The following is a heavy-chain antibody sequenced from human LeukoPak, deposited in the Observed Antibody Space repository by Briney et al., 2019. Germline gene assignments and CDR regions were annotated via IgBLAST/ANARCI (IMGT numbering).Heavy chain of an antibody. CDR3: ATQPGTDRFFDF. J-gene: IGHJ4*02. Sequence: ETLSLTCTVSGGSISSYYWSWIRQPPGKGLEWIGIIYPGDSDTSYSPSFQGHVTISADKSIATAYLQWSRLEASDTGLYYCATQPGTDRFFDFWGQGTLVTVSS. CDR2: IYPGDSDT. CDR1: GGSISSYY. V-gene: IGHV5-51*01.